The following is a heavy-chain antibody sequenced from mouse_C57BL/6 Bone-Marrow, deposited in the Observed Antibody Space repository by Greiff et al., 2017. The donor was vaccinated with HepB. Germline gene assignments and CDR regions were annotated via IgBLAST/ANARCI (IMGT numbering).Heavy chain of an antibody. V-gene: IGHV5-2*01. D-gene: IGHD2-14*01. CDR1: EYEFPSHD. CDR2: INSDGGST. J-gene: IGHJ3*01. CDR3: ARRRMLTIGTICFAY. Sequence: VQLQQSGGGLVQPGESLKLSCESNEYEFPSHDMSWVRKTPEKRLELVAAINSDGGSTYYPDTMARRFFISRDNTTKTLYLQMSSQRAEDTALYNCARRRMLTIGTICFAYWGQGTLVTVSA.